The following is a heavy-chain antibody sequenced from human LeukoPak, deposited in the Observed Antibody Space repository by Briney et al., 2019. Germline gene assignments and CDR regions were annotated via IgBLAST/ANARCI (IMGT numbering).Heavy chain of an antibody. D-gene: IGHD2-2*01. CDR1: GFTFTNAW. J-gene: IGHJ4*02. Sequence: GGSLRLSCAASGFTFTNAWMNWVRQARGKGVEWVGRIKSETDGGTIDYAAPVKGRFTISRDDSKTTLYLQMNSLETEDTAVCYCTTLLGVVPANGYWGQGTLVTVSS. CDR2: IKSETDGGTI. V-gene: IGHV3-15*01. CDR3: TTLLGVVPANGY.